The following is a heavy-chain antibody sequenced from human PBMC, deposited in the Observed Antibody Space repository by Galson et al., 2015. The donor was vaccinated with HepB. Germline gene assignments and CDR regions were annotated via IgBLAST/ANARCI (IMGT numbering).Heavy chain of an antibody. CDR2: INPSGGST. CDR3: ASTPGGYCSGSSCYSDDAFDI. Sequence: SVKVSCKASGYTFTSYYMHWVRQAPGQGLEWMGIINPSGGSTSYAQKFQGRVTMTRDTSTSTVYMELSSLRSEYTAVYYCASTPGGYCSGSSCYSDDAFDIWGQGTMVTVSS. V-gene: IGHV1-46*01. J-gene: IGHJ3*02. D-gene: IGHD2-15*01. CDR1: GYTFTSYY.